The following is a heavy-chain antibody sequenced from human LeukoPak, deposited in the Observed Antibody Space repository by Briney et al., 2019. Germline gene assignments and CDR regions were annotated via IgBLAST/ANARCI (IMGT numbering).Heavy chain of an antibody. CDR1: GFTFSSYA. Sequence: GGSLRLSCAASGFTFSSYAMSWVRQAPGEGLEWVSAISGSGGSTYNADSVKGRFTISRDNSKNTLYLQMNSLRVDDTAVYYCAKDTPLCYFDYWGQGTLVTVSS. CDR3: AKDTPLCYFDY. CDR2: ISGSGGST. D-gene: IGHD3-16*01. J-gene: IGHJ4*02. V-gene: IGHV3-23*01.